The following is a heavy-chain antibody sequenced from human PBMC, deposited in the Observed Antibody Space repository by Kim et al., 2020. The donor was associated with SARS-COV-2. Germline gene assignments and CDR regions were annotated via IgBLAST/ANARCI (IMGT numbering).Heavy chain of an antibody. J-gene: IGHJ5*02. CDR1: GGSISSSSYY. Sequence: SETLSLTCTVSGGSISSSSYYWGWIRQPPGKGLEWIGSIYYSGSTYYNPSLKSRVTISVDTSKNQFSLKLSSVTAADTAVYYCARRPSYSSGYSFGFDPWGHGTLVTVSS. D-gene: IGHD3-22*01. V-gene: IGHV4-39*01. CDR2: IYYSGST. CDR3: ARRPSYSSGYSFGFDP.